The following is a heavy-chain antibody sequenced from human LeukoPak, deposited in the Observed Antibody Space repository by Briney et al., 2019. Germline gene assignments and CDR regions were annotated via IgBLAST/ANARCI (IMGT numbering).Heavy chain of an antibody. V-gene: IGHV3-23*01. CDR3: AKDRFQVVVAATRYFDY. J-gene: IGHJ4*02. D-gene: IGHD2-15*01. Sequence: GGSLRLSCAASGFTFSSYAMSWVRQAPGKGLEWVSATSGSGGSTYYADSVKGRFTISRDNSKNTLYLQMNSLRAEDTAVYYCAKDRFQVVVAATRYFDYWGQGTLVTVSS. CDR1: GFTFSSYA. CDR2: TSGSGGST.